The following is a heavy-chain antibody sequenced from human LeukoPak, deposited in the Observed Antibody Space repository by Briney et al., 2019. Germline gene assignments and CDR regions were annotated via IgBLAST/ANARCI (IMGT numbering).Heavy chain of an antibody. V-gene: IGHV3-64*01. CDR2: ISTGANI. CDR1: GFNLSGFG. CDR3: GKTTVGYSSGQKPAWPVDY. D-gene: IGHD5-18*01. Sequence: GGSLRLSCAASGFNLSGFGMHWVRQAPGKGLEYVSGISTGANIYFANSVKGRFSSSRGNSKNTLYLQMGSLRTEDTAVYYCGKTTVGYSSGQKPAWPVDYWGQGTLVTVSS. J-gene: IGHJ4*02.